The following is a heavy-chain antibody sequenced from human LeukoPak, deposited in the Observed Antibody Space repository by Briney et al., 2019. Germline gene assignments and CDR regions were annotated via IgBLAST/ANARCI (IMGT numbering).Heavy chain of an antibody. V-gene: IGHV3-21*01. Sequence: GSSLRLSCAASGFTFSAYALHWVRQAPGKGLEWVSSISSSSSYIYYADSVKGRFTISRDNAKNSLYLQMNSLRAEDTAVYYCAVVGGSSHQFDYWGQGTLVTVSS. D-gene: IGHD6-13*01. CDR3: AVVGGSSHQFDY. CDR1: GFTFSAYA. CDR2: ISSSSSYI. J-gene: IGHJ4*02.